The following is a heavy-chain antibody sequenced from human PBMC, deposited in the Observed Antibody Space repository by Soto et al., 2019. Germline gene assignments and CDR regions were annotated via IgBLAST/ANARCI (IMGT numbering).Heavy chain of an antibody. V-gene: IGHV1-69*01. J-gene: IGHJ6*02. CDR3: ARVGITGTQVAYYYYYGMDV. D-gene: IGHD1-20*01. Sequence: SWVRQAPGQGLEWMGGIIPIFGTANYAQKFQGRVTITADESTSTAYMELSSLRSEDTAVYYCARVGITGTQVAYYYYYGMDVWGQGTTVTVSS. CDR2: IIPIFGTA.